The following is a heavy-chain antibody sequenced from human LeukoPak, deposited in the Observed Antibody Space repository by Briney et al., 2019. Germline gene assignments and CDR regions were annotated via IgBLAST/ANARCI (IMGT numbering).Heavy chain of an antibody. CDR3: AKDHTPYSSSSDFDY. Sequence: GGSLRLSCAASGFTFSSYAMSWVRQAPGKGLEWVSGISGSGGSIYYADSVKGRFTISRDNSKNTLYLQMNSLRAEDTAVYYCAKDHTPYSSSSDFDYWGQGTLVTVSS. CDR1: GFTFSSYA. CDR2: ISGSGGSI. J-gene: IGHJ4*02. V-gene: IGHV3-23*01. D-gene: IGHD6-6*01.